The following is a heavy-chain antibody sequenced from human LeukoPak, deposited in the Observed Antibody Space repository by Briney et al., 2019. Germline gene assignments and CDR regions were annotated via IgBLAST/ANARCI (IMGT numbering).Heavy chain of an antibody. D-gene: IGHD3-3*01. CDR2: ISSGGVI. Sequence: GGSLRLSCAASGFTVSSNYMTWVRQPPGKGLEWVSLISSGGVIYNSDSVKGRFTISRDNSKNTLYLQMNSLRAEDTAVYYCAKGTAITTSDAFDIWGQGTMVTVSS. J-gene: IGHJ3*02. V-gene: IGHV3-53*01. CDR1: GFTVSSNY. CDR3: AKGTAITTSDAFDI.